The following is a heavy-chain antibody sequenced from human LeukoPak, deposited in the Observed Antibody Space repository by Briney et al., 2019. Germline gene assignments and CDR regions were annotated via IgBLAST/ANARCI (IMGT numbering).Heavy chain of an antibody. Sequence: SVKVSCKASRYTFTDYYMHWVRQAPGQGLEWMGWINPNSGGTSYAQKFQGRVTMTRDTSIRTAYMELSSLRSDDTAMYYCASGASAFDYWGQGTLVTVSS. CDR2: INPNSGGT. D-gene: IGHD3-16*01. CDR1: RYTFTDYY. J-gene: IGHJ4*02. V-gene: IGHV1-2*02. CDR3: ASGASAFDY.